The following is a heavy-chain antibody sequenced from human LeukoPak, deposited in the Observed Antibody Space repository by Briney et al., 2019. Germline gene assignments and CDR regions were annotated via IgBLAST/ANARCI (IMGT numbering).Heavy chain of an antibody. V-gene: IGHV3-21*01. CDR1: GFTFSGYY. CDR2: ISSTSSYI. CDR3: LREDWFDP. Sequence: PGGSLRLSCAASGFTFSGYYMNWVRQAPGKGLEWVSSISSTSSYIYYADSVKGRFTISRDNAKNSLYLQMNSLRAEDTAVYYCLREDWFDPWGQGTLVTVSS. J-gene: IGHJ5*02.